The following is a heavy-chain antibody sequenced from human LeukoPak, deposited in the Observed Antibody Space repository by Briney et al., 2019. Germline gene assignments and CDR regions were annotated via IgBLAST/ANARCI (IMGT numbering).Heavy chain of an antibody. J-gene: IGHJ4*02. CDR2: INHSGST. Sequence: SETLPLTCAVYGGSFSGYYWSWIRQPPGKGLEWIGEINHSGSTNYNPSLKSRVTISVDTSKNQFSLKLSSVTAADTAVYYCARGLLGYCSSTSCFLLGYFDYWGQGTLVTVSS. CDR1: GGSFSGYY. D-gene: IGHD2-2*01. CDR3: ARGLLGYCSSTSCFLLGYFDY. V-gene: IGHV4-34*01.